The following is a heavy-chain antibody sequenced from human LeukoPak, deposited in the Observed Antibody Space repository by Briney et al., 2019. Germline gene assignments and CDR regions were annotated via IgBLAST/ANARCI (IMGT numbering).Heavy chain of an antibody. CDR2: IYTSGTT. D-gene: IGHD4-17*01. J-gene: IGHJ4*02. V-gene: IGHV4-4*07. CDR3: ARLSAVTTSFDY. CDR1: GGSFSDYD. Sequence: PSETLSLTCSVYGGSFSDYDWSWIRQPAGKGLEWIGRIYTSGTTHYNPSLKSRVTMSVDTSKNQFSLKPSSVTAADTAVYYCARLSAVTTSFDYWGQGTLVTVSS.